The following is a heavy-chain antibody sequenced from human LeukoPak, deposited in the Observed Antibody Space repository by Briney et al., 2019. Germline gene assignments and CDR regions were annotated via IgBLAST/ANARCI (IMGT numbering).Heavy chain of an antibody. V-gene: IGHV3-23*01. J-gene: IGHJ3*02. Sequence: GGSLRLSCAASGFTFSSYAMSWVRQAPGKGLEWVSAISGSGGSTYYADSVKGRFTISRDNSKNTLYLQMNSLRAEDTAVYYCASETNYYDSSAIGKYAFDIWGQGTMVTVSS. CDR3: ASETNYYDSSAIGKYAFDI. D-gene: IGHD3-22*01. CDR2: ISGSGGST. CDR1: GFTFSSYA.